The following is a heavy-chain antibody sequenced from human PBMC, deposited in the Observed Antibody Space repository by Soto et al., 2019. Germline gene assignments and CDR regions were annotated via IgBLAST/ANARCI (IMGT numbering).Heavy chain of an antibody. V-gene: IGHV4-4*07. Sequence: QVQLQESGPGLVNPSATLSLTCTVSGASIRAYAWSWIRQPAGKGLEWIGRLYSSGITNYNPSFKRRLTMSADTSKNQFSLKLSSVAVADTAVYYFARGQYSSGWYVVDYWGQGTLITGSS. CDR3: ARGQYSSGWYVVDY. CDR1: GASIRAYA. J-gene: IGHJ4*02. CDR2: LYSSGIT. D-gene: IGHD6-19*01.